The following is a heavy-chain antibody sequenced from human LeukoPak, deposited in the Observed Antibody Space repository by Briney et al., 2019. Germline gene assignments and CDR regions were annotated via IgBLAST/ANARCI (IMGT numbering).Heavy chain of an antibody. D-gene: IGHD5-24*01. CDR2: IYTSGST. Sequence: SETLSLTCTVSGGSISSGSYYWSWIRQPAGKGLEWIGRIYTSGSTNYNPSLKSRVTISVDTSKNQFSLKLSSVTAADTAVYYCARTREMATYYYYYMDVWGKGTTVTIPS. J-gene: IGHJ6*03. V-gene: IGHV4-61*02. CDR3: ARTREMATYYYYYMDV. CDR1: GGSISSGSYY.